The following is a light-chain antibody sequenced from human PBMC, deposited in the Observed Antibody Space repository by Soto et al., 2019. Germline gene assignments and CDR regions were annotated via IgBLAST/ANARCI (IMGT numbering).Light chain of an antibody. J-gene: IGLJ1*01. V-gene: IGLV2-14*01. CDR1: SSDVGGYNY. Sequence: QSVLTQPASVSGSPGQSITISCTGTSSDVGGYNYVSWSQQHPGKAPQLMIYEVSNRPSGVSNRFSGSKSGNTASLTISGLQAEDEADYYCSSYTSSSTYVFXTGTKGTVL. CDR3: SSYTSSSTYV. CDR2: EVS.